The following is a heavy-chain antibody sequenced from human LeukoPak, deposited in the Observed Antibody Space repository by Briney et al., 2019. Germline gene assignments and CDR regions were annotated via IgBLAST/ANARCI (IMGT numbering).Heavy chain of an antibody. J-gene: IGHJ4*02. Sequence: GGSLRLSCAASGFTFSNFAVSWVRQAPGKGLEWVSAISGSGGSTYYADSVKGRFTISRDNAKNSLYLQMNSLRDEDTAVYYCAREGYSYGLEDYWGQGTLVTVSS. V-gene: IGHV3-23*01. D-gene: IGHD5-18*01. CDR2: ISGSGGST. CDR1: GFTFSNFA. CDR3: AREGYSYGLEDY.